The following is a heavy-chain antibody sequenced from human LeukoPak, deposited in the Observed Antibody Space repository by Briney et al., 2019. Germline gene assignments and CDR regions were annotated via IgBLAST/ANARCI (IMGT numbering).Heavy chain of an antibody. D-gene: IGHD3/OR15-3a*01. CDR2: IYSGGST. CDR3: ARDGQDYAFDI. Sequence: GGSLRLSCAASGFTVSSNYMSWVRQAPGKGLEWVSVIYSGGSTYYADSVKGRFTISRDNSKNTLYLQMNSLRAEDTAVYYCARDGQDYAFDIWGQGTMVTVSS. V-gene: IGHV3-53*01. J-gene: IGHJ3*02. CDR1: GFTVSSNY.